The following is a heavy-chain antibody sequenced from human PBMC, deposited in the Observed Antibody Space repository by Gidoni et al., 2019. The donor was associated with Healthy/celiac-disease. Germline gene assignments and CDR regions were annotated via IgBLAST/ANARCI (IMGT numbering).Heavy chain of an antibody. Sequence: EVQLVESGGGLVQPGGSLRLSCAASGFTFRSYAMSWVRQAPGKGLGWVSAISGSGGSTYYADSVKGRFTISRDNSKNTLYLQMNSLRAEDTAVYYCAISQPPNWNSGKNDYWGQGTLVTVSS. CDR1: GFTFRSYA. D-gene: IGHD1-7*01. CDR3: AISQPPNWNSGKNDY. CDR2: ISGSGGST. V-gene: IGHV3-23*04. J-gene: IGHJ4*02.